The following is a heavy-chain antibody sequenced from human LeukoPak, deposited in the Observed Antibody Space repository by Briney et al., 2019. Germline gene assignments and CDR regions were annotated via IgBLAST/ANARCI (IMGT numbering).Heavy chain of an antibody. CDR1: GGSIGSYS. Sequence: SETLSLTCTVSGGSIGSYSWNWIRQPPGKGLEWIGSIYYSGSTYYNPSLKSRVTISVDTSKNQFSLKLSSVTAADTAVYYCARHYYTNAFDIWGQGTMVTVSS. V-gene: IGHV4-59*05. CDR3: ARHYYTNAFDI. CDR2: IYYSGST. D-gene: IGHD3-10*01. J-gene: IGHJ3*02.